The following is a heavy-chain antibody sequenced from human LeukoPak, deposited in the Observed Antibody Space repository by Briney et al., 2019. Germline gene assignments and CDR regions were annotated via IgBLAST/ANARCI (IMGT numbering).Heavy chain of an antibody. Sequence: SEALSLTCGVSGGSISSTNWWSWVRQPPGQGLEWIGHISYSGSTNYNPSLKSRVTISVDTSKNQFSLKLSSVTAADTAVYYCARGGSGYALNWFDPWGQGTLVTVSS. V-gene: IGHV4-4*02. CDR3: ARGGSGYALNWFDP. D-gene: IGHD5-12*01. J-gene: IGHJ5*02. CDR2: ISYSGST. CDR1: GGSISSTNW.